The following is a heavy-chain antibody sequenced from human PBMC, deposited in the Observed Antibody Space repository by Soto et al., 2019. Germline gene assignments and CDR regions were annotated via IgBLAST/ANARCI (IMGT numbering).Heavy chain of an antibody. V-gene: IGHV3-21*01. CDR2: ISSSSSYI. J-gene: IGHJ4*02. CDR1: GFTFSSYS. D-gene: IGHD4-4*01. Sequence: EVQLVESGEGLVKPGGSLRLSCAASGFTFSSYSMNWVRQAPGKGLEWVSSISSSSSYIYYADSVKGRFTISRDNAKNSLYLQMNSLRAEDTAVYYCARNDYSNFVLLTDWGQGTLVTVSS. CDR3: ARNDYSNFVLLTD.